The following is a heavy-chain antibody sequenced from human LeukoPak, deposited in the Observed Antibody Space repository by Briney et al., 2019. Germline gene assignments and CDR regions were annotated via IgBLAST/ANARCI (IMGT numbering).Heavy chain of an antibody. V-gene: IGHV3-23*01. D-gene: IGHD4-17*01. CDR3: ATLYGRDY. J-gene: IGHJ4*02. CDR1: GFTFTTYD. CDR2: ISGSGRTT. Sequence: GGSLRLSCAASGFTFTTYDMTWVRQAPGKGLEWVSGISGSGRTTNYADSVKGRFTISRDNSKNTLFLQMNNLRAEDTAIYYCATLYGRDYWGQGTPVTVSS.